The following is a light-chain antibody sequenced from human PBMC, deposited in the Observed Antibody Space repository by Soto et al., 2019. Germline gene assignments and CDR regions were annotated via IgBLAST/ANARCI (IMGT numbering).Light chain of an antibody. CDR2: DAS. V-gene: IGKV1-39*01. CDR1: QTISTF. Sequence: DIQMTQSPSSLSASVGDRVTITCRSSQTISTFLHWFQQKPGKAPNLLIYDASSLQSGVPSRFSGSGSGTDFTLTISSLQPEDFATYYCQQSYSTLTFGGGTKVDIK. CDR3: QQSYSTLT. J-gene: IGKJ4*01.